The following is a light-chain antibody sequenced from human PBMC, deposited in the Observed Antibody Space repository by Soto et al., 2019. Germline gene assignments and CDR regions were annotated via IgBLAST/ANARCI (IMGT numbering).Light chain of an antibody. CDR1: QSISSW. Sequence: DIQMTQSPSTLSASVGDRVTITCRASQSISSWLAWYQQKPGKAPKLLIYKASSLESGVPSRFSGSGSGTEFHPPISSPPPDDFSTYYCQQYNSYSWTFGQGTKVEIK. CDR3: QQYNSYSWT. J-gene: IGKJ1*01. V-gene: IGKV1-5*03. CDR2: KAS.